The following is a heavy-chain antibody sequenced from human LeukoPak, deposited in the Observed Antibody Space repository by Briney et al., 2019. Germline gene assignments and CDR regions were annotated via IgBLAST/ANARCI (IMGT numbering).Heavy chain of an antibody. Sequence: PGGSLRLSCAASGFTFSNYWMSWVRQAPGKGLEWVANIKEDGSDKYYVDSVKGRFIISRDNVKNSLYLQMNSLRAEDTAVYYCARGPSGYHNTGGQGTLVTVSS. D-gene: IGHD5-12*01. V-gene: IGHV3-7*01. CDR1: GFTFSNYW. J-gene: IGHJ4*02. CDR2: IKEDGSDK. CDR3: ARGPSGYHNT.